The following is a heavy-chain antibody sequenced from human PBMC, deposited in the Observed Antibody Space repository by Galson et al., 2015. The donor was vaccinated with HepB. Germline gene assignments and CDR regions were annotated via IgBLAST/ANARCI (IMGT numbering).Heavy chain of an antibody. CDR3: AKYGRLDTSSIWDY. J-gene: IGHJ4*02. V-gene: IGHV3-23*01. D-gene: IGHD5-18*01. CDR1: GFTFTSYG. CDR2: ILGSGVTT. Sequence: SLRLSCAASGFTFTSYGMTWVRQAPGKGLEWVSAILGSGVTTYYADSVKGRFTVSRDNSKNTLYLQMNSLRLEDTAVYYCAKYGRLDTSSIWDYWGQGTLVTVSS.